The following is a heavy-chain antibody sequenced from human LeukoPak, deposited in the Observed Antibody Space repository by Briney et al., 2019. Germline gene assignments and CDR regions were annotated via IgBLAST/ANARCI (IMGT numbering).Heavy chain of an antibody. V-gene: IGHV4-39*01. CDR3: ATGIAARAGFDY. CDR2: IYYSGST. Sequence: SETLSLTCTVSGGSISSSSYYWGWIRQPPGKGLEWIGSIYYSGSTYYDPSLKSRVTISVDTSKNQFSLKLSSVTAADTAVYYCATGIAARAGFDYWGQGTLVTVSS. J-gene: IGHJ4*02. CDR1: GGSISSSSYY. D-gene: IGHD6-6*01.